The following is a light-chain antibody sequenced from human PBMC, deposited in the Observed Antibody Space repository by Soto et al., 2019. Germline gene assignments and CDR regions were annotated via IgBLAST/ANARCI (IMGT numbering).Light chain of an antibody. CDR3: MQALQTPWT. Sequence: DLVMTPSPLSLPVTPGEPASISCRSSQCLLHSDGYNYLDWYLQKPGQSPQLLIYLGSNRASGVPDRFSGSGSGTDFTLTISREVAEDVGVYYCMQALQTPWTFGQGTKVEIK. CDR2: LGS. V-gene: IGKV2-28*01. CDR1: QCLLHSDGYNY. J-gene: IGKJ1*01.